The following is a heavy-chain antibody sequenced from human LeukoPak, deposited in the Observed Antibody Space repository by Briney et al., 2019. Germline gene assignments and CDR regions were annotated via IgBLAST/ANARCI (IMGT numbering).Heavy chain of an antibody. V-gene: IGHV3-21*01. CDR3: ARDASVPPSGYDQLDY. J-gene: IGHJ4*02. CDR1: GFTFSSYS. CDR2: ISSSSSSYI. Sequence: GGSLRLSCAASGFTFSSYSMNWVRQAPGKGLEGVSSISSSSSSYIYYADSVKGRFTISRDNVKNSLYLQMNSLRAEDTAVYYCARDASVPPSGYDQLDYWGQGTLVTVSS. D-gene: IGHD5-12*01.